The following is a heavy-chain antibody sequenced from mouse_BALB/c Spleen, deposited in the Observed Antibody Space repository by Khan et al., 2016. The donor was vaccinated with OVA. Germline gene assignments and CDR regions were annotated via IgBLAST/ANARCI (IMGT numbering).Heavy chain of an antibody. CDR3: ARRYYYGHWYFDV. Sequence: EVQLQESGPGLVKPSQSLSLTCTVTGYSITSDYAWNWIRQFPGNKLEWMGYISYSGSANYNPSLKSRISITRDTSENQFVLQLNSVTTEDSATYYCARRYYYGHWYFDVWGAGTTVTVSS. CDR1: GYSITSDYA. J-gene: IGHJ1*01. CDR2: ISYSGSA. D-gene: IGHD1-1*01. V-gene: IGHV3-2*02.